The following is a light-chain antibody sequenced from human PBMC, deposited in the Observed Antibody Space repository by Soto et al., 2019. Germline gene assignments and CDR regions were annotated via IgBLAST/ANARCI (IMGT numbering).Light chain of an antibody. CDR2: EVS. CDR3: SSKSPDF. V-gene: IGLV2-14*01. Sequence: QSVLTQPASVSGPPGQSITISCTGTSSGIRDYNYVSWYQQLPGNAPKLIMYEVSNRPSGISNRFSGSKSGNTASLTISGLQAEDEADYYCSSKSPDFFGTGTKVTVL. CDR1: SSGIRDYNY. J-gene: IGLJ1*01.